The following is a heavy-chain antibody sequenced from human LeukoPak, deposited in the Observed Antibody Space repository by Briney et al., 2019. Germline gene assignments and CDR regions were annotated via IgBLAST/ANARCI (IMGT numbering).Heavy chain of an antibody. CDR1: GYTFTGYY. D-gene: IGHD4-17*01. CDR2: INPNSGGT. J-gene: IGHJ4*02. CDR3: ARVLMGHREWAHLPLTTVTTFDY. Sequence: ASVKVSCKASGYTFTGYYMHWVRQAPGQGLEWMGWINPNSGGTNYAQKFQGRVTMTRDTSISTAYMELSRLRSDDTAVYYCARVLMGHREWAHLPLTTVTTFDYWGQGTLVTVSS. V-gene: IGHV1-2*02.